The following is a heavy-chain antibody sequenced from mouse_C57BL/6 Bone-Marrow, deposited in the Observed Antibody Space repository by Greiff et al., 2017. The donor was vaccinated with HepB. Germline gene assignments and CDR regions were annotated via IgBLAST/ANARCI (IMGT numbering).Heavy chain of an antibody. D-gene: IGHD2-4*01. CDR1: GFTFSDYY. J-gene: IGHJ4*01. CDR3: ARHLYYDYYYYAMDY. Sequence: EVKLVESGGGLVQPGGSLKLSCAASGFTFSDYYMYWVRQTPEKRLEWVAYISNGGGSTYYPDTVKGRFTISRDNAKNTLYLQMSRLKSGDTAMYYCARHLYYDYYYYAMDYWGQGTSVTVSS. V-gene: IGHV5-12*01. CDR2: ISNGGGST.